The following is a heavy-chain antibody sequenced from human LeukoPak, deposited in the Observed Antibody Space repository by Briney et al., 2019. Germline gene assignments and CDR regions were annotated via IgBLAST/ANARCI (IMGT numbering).Heavy chain of an antibody. CDR1: GGSISSGGYS. CDR3: ARVLWFGEPPYNWFDP. J-gene: IGHJ5*02. Sequence: SETLSLTCAVSGGSISSGGYSWSWIRQPPGKGLEWIGYIYHSGSTYYNPSLKSRVTISVDRSKNQISLKLSSVTAADTAVYYCARVLWFGEPPYNWFDPWGQGTLVTVSS. D-gene: IGHD3-10*01. V-gene: IGHV4-30-2*01. CDR2: IYHSGST.